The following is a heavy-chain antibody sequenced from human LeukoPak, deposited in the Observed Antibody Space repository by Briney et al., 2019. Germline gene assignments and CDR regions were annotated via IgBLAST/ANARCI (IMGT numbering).Heavy chain of an antibody. CDR3: AREVTPYY. V-gene: IGHV3-48*01. J-gene: IGHJ4*02. D-gene: IGHD2-21*02. CDR2: ISSSSSTI. Sequence: PGGSLRLSCAASGFTFSSCSMNWVRQAPGKGLEWVSYISSSSSTIYYADSVKGRFTISRDNAKNSLYLQMNSLRAEDTAVYYCAREVTPYYWGQGTLVTVSS. CDR1: GFTFSSCS.